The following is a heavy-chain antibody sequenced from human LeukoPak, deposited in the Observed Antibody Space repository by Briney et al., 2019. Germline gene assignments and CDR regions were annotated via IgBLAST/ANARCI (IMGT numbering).Heavy chain of an antibody. Sequence: GGSLRLSCAASGFTFSSYAMHWVRQAPGKGLEWVAVISYDGSNKYYADSVKGRFTISRDNSKNTLYLQMNSLRAEDTAVYYCARDRSALYYDSSGAFDYWGQGTLVAVSS. J-gene: IGHJ4*02. D-gene: IGHD3-22*01. CDR1: GFTFSSYA. CDR2: ISYDGSNK. CDR3: ARDRSALYYDSSGAFDY. V-gene: IGHV3-30-3*01.